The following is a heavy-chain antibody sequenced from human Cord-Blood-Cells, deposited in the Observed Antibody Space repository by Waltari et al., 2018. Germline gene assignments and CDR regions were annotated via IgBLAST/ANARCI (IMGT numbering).Heavy chain of an antibody. J-gene: IGHJ4*02. CDR1: GGTFSSYA. CDR3: ARETTDRDTLQYYFDY. V-gene: IGHV1-69*01. Sequence: QVQLVQSGAEVKKPGSSVKVSCKASGGTFSSYAISWVRQAPGQGLEWMGGIIPILGTANYAQKFQGRVTITADESTSTAYMELSSLRSEDTAVYYCARETTDRDTLQYYFDYWGQGTLVTVSS. D-gene: IGHD1-1*01. CDR2: IIPILGTA.